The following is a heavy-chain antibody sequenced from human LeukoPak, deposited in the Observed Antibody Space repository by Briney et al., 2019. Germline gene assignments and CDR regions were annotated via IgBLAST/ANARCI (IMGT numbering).Heavy chain of an antibody. CDR2: INSDGSST. J-gene: IGHJ4*02. Sequence: GGSLRLSCAASGFTFSSYWMHWVRQAPGKGLVWVSRINSDGSSTSYADSVKGRFTISRDNAKNTLYLQMNSLRAEDTAVYYCARRDYGDYYMYYFDYWGQGTLVTVSS. CDR1: GFTFSSYW. CDR3: ARRDYGDYYMYYFDY. V-gene: IGHV3-74*01. D-gene: IGHD4-17*01.